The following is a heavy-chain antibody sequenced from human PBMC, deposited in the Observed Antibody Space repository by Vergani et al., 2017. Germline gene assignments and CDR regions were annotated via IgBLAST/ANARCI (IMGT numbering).Heavy chain of an antibody. CDR1: GFTFSSYA. CDR3: AKDLYDSLVFDY. V-gene: IGHV3-23*01. Sequence: EVQLLESGGGLVQPGGSLRLSCAASGFTFSSYAMSWVRQAPVKGLEWVSAISGSGGRTNYADSVKGRFTISRDNSKNTLYLQMNSLRAEDTAVYYCAKDLYDSLVFDYWGQGTLVTVSS. D-gene: IGHD3-9*01. J-gene: IGHJ4*02. CDR2: ISGSGGRT.